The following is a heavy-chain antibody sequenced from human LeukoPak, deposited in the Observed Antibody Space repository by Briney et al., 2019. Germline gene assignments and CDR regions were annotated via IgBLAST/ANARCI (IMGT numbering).Heavy chain of an antibody. CDR2: INHSGST. D-gene: IGHD3-22*01. CDR3: AKLQRDYDSSGYGDSWFDP. J-gene: IGHJ5*01. Sequence: PSETLSLTCAVYGGSFSGYYWSWIRQPPGKGLEWIGEINHSGSTNYNPSLKSRVTISVDTSKNQFSLKLSSVTAADTAVYYCAKLQRDYDSSGYGDSWFDPWGQGTLVTVSS. CDR1: GGSFSGYY. V-gene: IGHV4-34*01.